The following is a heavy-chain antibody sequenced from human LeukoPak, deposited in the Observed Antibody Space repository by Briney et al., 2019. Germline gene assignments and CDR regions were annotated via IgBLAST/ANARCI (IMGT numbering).Heavy chain of an antibody. CDR3: AATIRDFWSDYYMDV. J-gene: IGHJ6*03. D-gene: IGHD3-3*01. CDR2: ISSSSSYI. Sequence: GSLRLSCAASGFTFSSYSMNWVRQAPGKGLEWVSSISSSSSYIYYADSVKGRFTISRDNAKNSLYLQMNSLRAEDTAVYYCAATIRDFWSDYYMDVWGKGTTVTVSS. V-gene: IGHV3-21*01. CDR1: GFTFSSYS.